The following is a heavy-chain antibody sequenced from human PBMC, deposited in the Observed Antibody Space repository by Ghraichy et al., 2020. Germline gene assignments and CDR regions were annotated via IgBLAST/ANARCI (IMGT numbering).Heavy chain of an antibody. CDR2: IYYSGST. CDR1: GGSISSKDHY. V-gene: IGHV4-39*01. D-gene: IGHD3-3*01. Sequence: SETLSLTCTVSGGSISSKDHYWGWIRQPPGKGLEWIASIYYSGSTYYNPSLKSRVTISLDTSKNQFSLKLRSVTAADTAVYYCARQIFGVLISNSWFDPWGRGTLVSVSS. J-gene: IGHJ5*02. CDR3: ARQIFGVLISNSWFDP.